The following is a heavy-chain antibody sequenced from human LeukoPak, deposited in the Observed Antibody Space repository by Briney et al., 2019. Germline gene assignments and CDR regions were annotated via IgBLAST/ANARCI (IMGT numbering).Heavy chain of an antibody. V-gene: IGHV4-31*03. Sequence: KASETLSLTCTVSGGSISSGGYSWSWIRQHPGKGLEWIGYIYYSGSTYYNPSLKSRVTISVDTSKNQFSLKLSSVTAADTAVYYCAGEYGDCVDYWGQGTLVTVSS. CDR3: AGEYGDCVDY. D-gene: IGHD4-17*01. CDR2: IYYSGST. J-gene: IGHJ4*02. CDR1: GGSISSGGYS.